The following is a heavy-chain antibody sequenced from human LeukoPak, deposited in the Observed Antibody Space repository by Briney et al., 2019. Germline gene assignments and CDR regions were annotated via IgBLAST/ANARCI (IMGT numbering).Heavy chain of an antibody. D-gene: IGHD6-13*01. CDR3: ARDDAYGSRWLDY. CDR1: GFTFSTYE. J-gene: IGHJ4*02. Sequence: PGGSLRLSCAASGFTFSTYEMSWVRQAPGKGLEWVSYISSSGTNIYYADSVKGRFTISRDNAKNSLYLQMNRLRAEDTAVYYCARDDAYGSRWLDYWGQGTLVTVSA. V-gene: IGHV3-48*03. CDR2: ISSSGTNI.